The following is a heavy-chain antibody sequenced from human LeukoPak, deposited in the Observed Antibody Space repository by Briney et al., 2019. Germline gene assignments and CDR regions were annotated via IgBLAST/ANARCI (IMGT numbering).Heavy chain of an antibody. V-gene: IGHV4-4*07. D-gene: IGHD3-10*01. CDR1: GGSISSYY. CDR2: IYTSGST. J-gene: IGHJ3*02. CDR3: AREGYGSGPPPNACDI. Sequence: SETLSLTCTVSGGSISSYYWSWIRQPAGKGLEWIGRIYTSGSTNYNPSLKSRVTISVDTSKTQFSLRLSSVTAANTAVYYCAREGYGSGPPPNACDIWGQGTMVTVSS.